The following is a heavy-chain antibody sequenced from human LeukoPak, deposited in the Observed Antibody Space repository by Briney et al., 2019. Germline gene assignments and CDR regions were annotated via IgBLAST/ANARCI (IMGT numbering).Heavy chain of an antibody. V-gene: IGHV3-7*03. Sequence: GGSLRLSCAASGFTFSSYWMSWVRGAPGKGLEWVANIKQDGSDKYYVDSVKGRFTISRDNAKNSLYMQMNSLRAEDTAVYYCARKTVVGSYFDYWGQGTPVTVSS. CDR1: GFTFSSYW. D-gene: IGHD4-23*01. J-gene: IGHJ4*02. CDR3: ARKTVVGSYFDY. CDR2: IKQDGSDK.